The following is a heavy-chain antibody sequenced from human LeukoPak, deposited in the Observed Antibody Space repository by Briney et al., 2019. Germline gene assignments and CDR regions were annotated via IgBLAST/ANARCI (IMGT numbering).Heavy chain of an antibody. V-gene: IGHV4-59*01. Sequence: SETLSLTCSVSGGSISTYYWTWIRQTPGQGLEWIGYSHYSGSTNYNTSLKSRVTISVDTSKNQFSLKLNSVTAADTAIYYCARAPRGESDAASGFYGMDVWGQGTTVAVSS. D-gene: IGHD3-22*01. CDR1: GGSISTYY. J-gene: IGHJ6*02. CDR3: ARAPRGESDAASGFYGMDV. CDR2: SHYSGST.